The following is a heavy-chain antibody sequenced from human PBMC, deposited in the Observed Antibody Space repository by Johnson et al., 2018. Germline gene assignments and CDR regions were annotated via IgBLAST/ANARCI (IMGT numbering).Heavy chain of an antibody. Sequence: EVQLVETGGGLVQPGGSLKLSCAASGFTFSGSAMHWVRQASGKGLEWVGRIRSKAHSYATAYAASVKGRFTIPRSDSKHTAYLQMNSLKTEDTAGYYCTRRTGGDIYEWELLPAVEWSFDIWGQGTMVTVSS. J-gene: IGHJ3*02. CDR3: TRRTGGDIYEWELLPAVEWSFDI. V-gene: IGHV3-73*01. CDR2: IRSKAHSYAT. CDR1: GFTFSGSA. D-gene: IGHD1-26*01.